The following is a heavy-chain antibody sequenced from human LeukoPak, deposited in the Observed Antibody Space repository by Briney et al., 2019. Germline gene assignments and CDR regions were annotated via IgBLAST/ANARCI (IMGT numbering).Heavy chain of an antibody. CDR3: ARWALTVTKDYGMDV. D-gene: IGHD4-17*01. CDR2: IYYSGST. Sequence: SETLSLTCTVSGGSISSYYWSWIRQPPGKGLEWIGYIYYSGSTNYNPSLKSRVTMSVDTSKNQFSLKLSSVTAADTAVYYCARWALTVTKDYGMDVWGQGTTVTVSS. V-gene: IGHV4-59*12. J-gene: IGHJ6*02. CDR1: GGSISSYY.